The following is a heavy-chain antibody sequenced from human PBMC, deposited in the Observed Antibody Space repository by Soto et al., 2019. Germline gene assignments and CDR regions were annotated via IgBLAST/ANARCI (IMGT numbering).Heavy chain of an antibody. Sequence: EVQLVESGGGLVQPGGSLRLSCAASGFTFSTYWMGWVRRAPGKGLERVANIKQDGREKYYVDSVKGRFTISRDNAKNSLYLQMNSLRAEDTAVYYCARWDWGGCYFDYWGQGTLVTVSS. J-gene: IGHJ4*02. CDR2: IKQDGREK. D-gene: IGHD7-27*01. V-gene: IGHV3-7*01. CDR1: GFTFSTYW. CDR3: ARWDWGGCYFDY.